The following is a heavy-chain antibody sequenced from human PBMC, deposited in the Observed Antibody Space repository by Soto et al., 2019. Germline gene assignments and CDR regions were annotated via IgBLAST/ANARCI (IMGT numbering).Heavy chain of an antibody. CDR3: ARVAVAARPRWYNWFDP. D-gene: IGHD2-15*01. J-gene: IGHJ5*02. CDR2: MNPNSGET. Sequence: QDQLVQSGAEVKKPGASVKVSCKTSGYTFSDYDINWVRQATGQGLEWIGWMNPNSGETGYAQKFQGRVTMTRSVSLTTAYLELSSLRSEDTAVYYCARVAVAARPRWYNWFDPWGQGTLVSVSS. V-gene: IGHV1-8*02. CDR1: GYTFSDYD.